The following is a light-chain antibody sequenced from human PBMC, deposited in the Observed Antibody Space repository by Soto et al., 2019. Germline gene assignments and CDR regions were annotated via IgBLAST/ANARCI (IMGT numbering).Light chain of an antibody. CDR1: LGISGW. J-gene: IGKJ1*01. CDR2: ATS. Sequence: MQMTQSPSSASASVGDRDTVTCRASLGISGWLAWYQQKPGKAPKLLIYATSTHQSGVRARFSRSAPLTDFTLTISSLQPDDFATYYCQHYNSYSEAFGQGTKVDIK. CDR3: QHYNSYSEA. V-gene: IGKV1D-16*01.